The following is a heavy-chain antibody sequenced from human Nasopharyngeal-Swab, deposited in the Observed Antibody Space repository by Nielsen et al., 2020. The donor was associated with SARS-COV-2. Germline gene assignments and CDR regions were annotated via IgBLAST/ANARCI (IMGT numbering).Heavy chain of an antibody. CDR3: ARDSVYYGDYQPYYGMDV. CDR2: IYYSGST. V-gene: IGHV4-61*08. J-gene: IGHJ6*02. D-gene: IGHD4-17*01. Sequence: SETLSLTCTVSGGSISSGGYYWSWIRQHPGKGLEWIGYIYYSGSTYYNPSLKSRVTISVDTSKNQFSLKLSSVTAADTAVYYCARDSVYYGDYQPYYGMDVWGQGTTVTVSS. CDR1: GGSISSGGYY.